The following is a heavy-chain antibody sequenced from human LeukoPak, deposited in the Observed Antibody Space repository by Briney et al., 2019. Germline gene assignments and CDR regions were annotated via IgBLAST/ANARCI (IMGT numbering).Heavy chain of an antibody. CDR2: ISSSSSYI. J-gene: IGHJ4*02. CDR3: ARALDPYCGGDCYTPLDY. V-gene: IGHV3-21*01. Sequence: PGGSLRLSCAASGFTFSSYSMNWVRQAPGKGLEWVSSISSSSSYIYYADSVKGRFTIFRDNAKNLLYLQMNSLRAEDTAVYYCARALDPYCGGDCYTPLDYWGQGTLVTVSS. CDR1: GFTFSSYS. D-gene: IGHD2-21*01.